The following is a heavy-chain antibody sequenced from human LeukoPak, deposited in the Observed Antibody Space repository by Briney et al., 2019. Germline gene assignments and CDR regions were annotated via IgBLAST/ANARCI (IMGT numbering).Heavy chain of an antibody. CDR2: INPNSGGT. CDR3: ARGTGVVITYYYFDY. V-gene: IGHV1-2*06. Sequence: ASVKVSCKASGYTFTGYYMHWVRQAPGQGLEWMGRINPNSGGTNYAQKFQGRVTMTRDTSISTAYMELSRLRSDDTAAYYCARGTGVVITYYYFDYWGQGTLVTVSS. D-gene: IGHD3-3*01. CDR1: GYTFTGYY. J-gene: IGHJ4*02.